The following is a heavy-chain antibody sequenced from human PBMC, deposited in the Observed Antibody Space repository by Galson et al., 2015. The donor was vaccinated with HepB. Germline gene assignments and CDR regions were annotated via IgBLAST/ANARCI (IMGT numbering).Heavy chain of an antibody. CDR1: GFTFSDYS. D-gene: IGHD2-15*01. CDR3: ARVEGYGSGGNCYSFWFAP. V-gene: IGHV3-11*05. Sequence: SLRLSCATSGFTFSDYSMAWVRQAPGKGLEWVSYISSSSHYTNTEDALKGRFFIPRDNAKNSLYLQMNSLRAEHTALYYCARVEGYGSGGNCYSFWFAPWGQGTQVSVSS. J-gene: IGHJ5*02. CDR2: ISSSSHYT.